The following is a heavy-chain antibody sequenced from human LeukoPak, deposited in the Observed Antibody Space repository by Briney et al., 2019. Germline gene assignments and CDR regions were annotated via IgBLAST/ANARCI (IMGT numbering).Heavy chain of an antibody. CDR2: INPNSGGA. D-gene: IGHD6-6*01. Sequence: ASVKVSCKTSGYSFTGYYLQWVRQAPGQGLEWMGWINPNSGGANSAQKFQGRVTMTRDTSISTAYMEVNNLTSDDTAVYYCARGGESTSSWYLDLWGRGTLITVSS. CDR1: GYSFTGYY. CDR3: ARGGESTSSWYLDL. V-gene: IGHV1-2*02. J-gene: IGHJ2*01.